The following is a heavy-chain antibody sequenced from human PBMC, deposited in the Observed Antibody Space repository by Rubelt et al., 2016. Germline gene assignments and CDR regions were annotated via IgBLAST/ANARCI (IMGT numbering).Heavy chain of an antibody. D-gene: IGHD6-13*01. CDR2: INPGNGNT. Sequence: QVQLVQSGAEVKKPGASVKVSCKASGYTFTSYAMHWVRQAPGQRLEWMGWINPGNGNTKYSQKFQGRVTITRDTSASTAYMELSSRRSEDTAVYYCARMRGPYSSSGGEFDPWGQGTLVTVSS. CDR3: ARMRGPYSSSGGEFDP. CDR1: GYTFTSYA. J-gene: IGHJ5*02. V-gene: IGHV1-3*01.